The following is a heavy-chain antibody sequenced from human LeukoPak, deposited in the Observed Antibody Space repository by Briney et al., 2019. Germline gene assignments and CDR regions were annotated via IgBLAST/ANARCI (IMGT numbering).Heavy chain of an antibody. CDR2: TYYRSKWYT. J-gene: IGHJ4*02. V-gene: IGHV6-1*01. Sequence: SQTLSLTCALSGDSVSSYSAAWNWIRQSPSRGLEWLGRTYYRSKWYTDYAISVKSRISINPDTSKNQFSLQLNSVTPEDTAVYYCARDHSGFDDCWGQGTLVTVSS. CDR1: GDSVSSYSAA. CDR3: ARDHSGFDDC. D-gene: IGHD5-12*01.